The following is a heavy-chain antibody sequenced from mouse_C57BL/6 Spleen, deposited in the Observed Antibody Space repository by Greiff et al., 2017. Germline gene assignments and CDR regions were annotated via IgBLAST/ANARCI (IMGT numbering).Heavy chain of an antibody. CDR3: SRYPFTTVVRYIDY. CDR2: IYPRDGST. J-gene: IGHJ2*01. CDR1: GYTFTDHT. Sequence: QVQLQPSDAELVKPGASVKISCKVSGYTFTDHTIHWMKQRPEQGLAWIGYIYPRDGSTKYNEKFKGKATLTADKSSSTAYMQRNSLTSEDSAVDFWSRYPFTTVVRYIDYGGQGTTLTVSS. V-gene: IGHV1-78*01. D-gene: IGHD1-1*01.